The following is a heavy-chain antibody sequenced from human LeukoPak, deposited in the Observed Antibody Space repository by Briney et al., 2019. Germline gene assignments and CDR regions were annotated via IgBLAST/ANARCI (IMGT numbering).Heavy chain of an antibody. J-gene: IGHJ5*02. Sequence: SETLSLTCTVPGGSMSSYYWSWIRQPAGKGLEWIGRIYITGSTNYNPSLKSRVTMSVDTSKNQFSLKLSSVTAADTAVYYCARSDYYDSSGYPTHLNRFDPWGQGTLVSVSS. V-gene: IGHV4-4*07. CDR3: ARSDYYDSSGYPTHLNRFDP. CDR2: IYITGST. CDR1: GGSMSSYY. D-gene: IGHD3-22*01.